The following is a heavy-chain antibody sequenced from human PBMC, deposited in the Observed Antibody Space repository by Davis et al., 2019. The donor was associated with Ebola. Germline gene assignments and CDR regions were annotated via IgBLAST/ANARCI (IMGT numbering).Heavy chain of an antibody. Sequence: KISCAASGFTFSSYAISWVRQAPGQGLKWMGGIIPIFGTANYAQKFQGRVTITADESTSTAYMELSSLRSEDTAVYYCARDSSYDLGWGQGTLVTVSS. CDR3: ARDSSYDLG. J-gene: IGHJ4*02. D-gene: IGHD5-12*01. CDR2: IIPIFGTA. V-gene: IGHV1-69*01. CDR1: GFTFSSYA.